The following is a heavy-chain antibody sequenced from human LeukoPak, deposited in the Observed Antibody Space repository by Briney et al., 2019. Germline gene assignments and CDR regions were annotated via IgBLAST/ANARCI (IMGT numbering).Heavy chain of an antibody. CDR1: GYTFTGYY. V-gene: IGHV1-2*02. CDR3: ARGVAVAGTGGDYYYGMDV. CDR2: INPNSGGT. D-gene: IGHD6-19*01. J-gene: IGHJ6*02. Sequence: ASVKVSCKASGYTFTGYYMHWVRQAPGQGPEWMGWINPNSGGTNYAQKFQGRVTMTRDTSISTAYMELSRLRSDDTAVYYCARGVAVAGTGGDYYYGMDVWGQGTTVTVSS.